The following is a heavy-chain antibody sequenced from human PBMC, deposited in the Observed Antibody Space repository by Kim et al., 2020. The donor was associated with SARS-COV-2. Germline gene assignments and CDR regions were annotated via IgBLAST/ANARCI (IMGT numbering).Heavy chain of an antibody. CDR3: ARGPGYSSGWYDY. Sequence: SETLSLTCTVSGGSISSYYWSWIRQPPGKGLEWIGYIYYSGSTNYNPSLKSRVTISVDTSKNQFSLKLSSVTASDTAVYYCARGPGYSSGWYDYWGQGTLVTVSS. CDR1: GGSISSYY. D-gene: IGHD6-19*01. J-gene: IGHJ4*02. V-gene: IGHV4-59*01. CDR2: IYYSGST.